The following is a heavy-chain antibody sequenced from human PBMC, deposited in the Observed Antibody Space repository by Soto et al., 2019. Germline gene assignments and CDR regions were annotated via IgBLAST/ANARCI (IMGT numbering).Heavy chain of an antibody. CDR1: GGTFSSYT. CDR3: ARAPITMGLRGGVDY. D-gene: IGHD3-10*01. CDR2: IIPILGIA. V-gene: IGHV1-69*02. J-gene: IGHJ4*02. Sequence: QVQLVQSGAEVKKPGSSVKVSCKASGGTFSSYTISWVRQAPGQGLEWMGRIIPILGIANYAQKFQGRVTITADKSTSTAYRELSSLRSEDTAVYYCARAPITMGLRGGVDYWGQGTLVTVSS.